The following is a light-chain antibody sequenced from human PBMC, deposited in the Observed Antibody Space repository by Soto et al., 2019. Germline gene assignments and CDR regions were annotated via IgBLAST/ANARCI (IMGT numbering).Light chain of an antibody. V-gene: IGLV2-8*01. CDR2: EVS. Sequence: QSVLPQPPSASGSLGQSVTISCTGTSSDVGGYNFVSWFQQRPGEAPKLLIYEVSNRPSGVPDRFSGSKSGNTASLTVSGLQADAEADYYCCSFAGSGYVFGSGTKVTVL. CDR1: SSDVGGYNF. CDR3: CSFAGSGYV. J-gene: IGLJ1*01.